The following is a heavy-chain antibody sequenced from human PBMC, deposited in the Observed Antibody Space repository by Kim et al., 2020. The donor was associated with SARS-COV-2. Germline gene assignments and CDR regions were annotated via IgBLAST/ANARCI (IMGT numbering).Heavy chain of an antibody. J-gene: IGHJ1*01. V-gene: IGHV3-23*01. CDR1: GLTFSTYS. CDR2: ISRSGSR. D-gene: IGHD5-12*01. Sequence: GGSLRLSCAASGLTFSTYSMSGGFKATRKCLAGVAVISRSGSRYYVDYGKGLFTIARDNSKNTRYLQLNSLRADDTAVYYCANGYSGRERFQYWGQGTVVAVSS. CDR3: ANGYSGRERFQY.